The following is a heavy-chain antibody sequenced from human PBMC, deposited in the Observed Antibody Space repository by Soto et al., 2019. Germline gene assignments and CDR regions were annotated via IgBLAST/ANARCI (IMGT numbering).Heavy chain of an antibody. CDR1: TFTFSDYW. V-gene: IGHV3-74*01. J-gene: IGHJ4*02. D-gene: IGHD5-18*01. CDR3: ARVGRGSNGYSYGYGFDY. CDR2: INGDGSTT. Sequence: EVQLVESGGGLVQPGGSLRLSCAVSTFTFSDYWMHWVRQAPGKGLVWVSRINGDGSTTTYADSVMGRFTISRDNAKNTLYLHMNSLRDEDTAIYYCARVGRGSNGYSYGYGFDYWGQGTLVTVYS.